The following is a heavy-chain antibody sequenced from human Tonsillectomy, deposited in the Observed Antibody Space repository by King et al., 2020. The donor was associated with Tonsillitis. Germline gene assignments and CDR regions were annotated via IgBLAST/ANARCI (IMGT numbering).Heavy chain of an antibody. CDR1: GFTFSSYD. CDR2: IRYDGSNK. J-gene: IGHJ4*02. V-gene: IGHV3-30*02. CDR3: AKARIAVPGTLDY. D-gene: IGHD6-19*01. Sequence: VQLVESGGGVVQPGGSLRLSCAASGFTFSSYDIHWVRQAPGKGLEWVAFIRYDGSNKYYADSVKGRFTISRDNSKNTLYLQMNSLRAEDTAVYYCAKARIAVPGTLDYWGQGTLVTVSS.